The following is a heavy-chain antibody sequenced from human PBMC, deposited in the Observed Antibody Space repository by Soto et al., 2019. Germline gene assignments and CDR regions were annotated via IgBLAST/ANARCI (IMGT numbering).Heavy chain of an antibody. Sequence: EVQLVESGGGLVKPGGSLRLSCAASGFTFSNAWMSWVRQAPGKGLEWVGRIKSKTHGGTTDYAAPVEGRFTISRDDSKNTLYLQMNSLKTEDTAVYYCTTVDCSGGSCYSRDYWGQGTPVSVSP. CDR3: TTVDCSGGSCYSRDY. V-gene: IGHV3-15*01. D-gene: IGHD2-15*01. CDR1: GFTFSNAW. CDR2: IKSKTHGGTT. J-gene: IGHJ4*02.